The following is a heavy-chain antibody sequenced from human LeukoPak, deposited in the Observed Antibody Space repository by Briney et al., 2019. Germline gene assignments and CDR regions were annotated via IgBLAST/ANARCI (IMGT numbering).Heavy chain of an antibody. J-gene: IGHJ3*01. Sequence: PSETLSLTCTVSGGSISSYYWSWIRQPPGKGLEWIGYIYHSGSTYYNPSLKSRVTISVDTSKNQLSLTVNSVTATDTAVYYCVRRLEVWGQGTMVTVSS. CDR3: VRRLEV. D-gene: IGHD1-1*01. CDR2: IYHSGST. CDR1: GGSISSYY. V-gene: IGHV4-59*04.